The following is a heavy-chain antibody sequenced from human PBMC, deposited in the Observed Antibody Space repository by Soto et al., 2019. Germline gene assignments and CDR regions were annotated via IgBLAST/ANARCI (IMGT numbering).Heavy chain of an antibody. CDR3: AKDLIGNPGNY. D-gene: IGHD1-1*01. V-gene: IGHV3-30*18. Sequence: ESGGGVVQPGRSLRLSCAASGFTFSSYGMHWVRQAPGKGLEWVAVISYDGSNKYYADSAKGRFTISRDNSKNTLYLQMNSLRAEDTAVYYCAKDLIGNPGNYWGQGTLVTVSS. CDR2: ISYDGSNK. CDR1: GFTFSSYG. J-gene: IGHJ4*02.